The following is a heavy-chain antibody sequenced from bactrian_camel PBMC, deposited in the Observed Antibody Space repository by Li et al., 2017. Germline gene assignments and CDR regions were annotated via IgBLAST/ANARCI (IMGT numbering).Heavy chain of an antibody. V-gene: IGHV3S40*01. D-gene: IGHD6*01. CDR3: AADRGAYGGSCMDDNDLNY. J-gene: IGHJ4*01. Sequence: VQLVESGGGTVQAGGSLTLSCAVSGGTWSGLCMGWFRQLPGKEREGVAAMYIGRGWTYYATSVKDRFTISRDSAKNMVFLLMNNLKPEDSAMYYCAADRGAYGGSCMDDNDLNYWGQGTQVTVSS. CDR1: GGTWSGLC. CDR2: MYIGRGWT.